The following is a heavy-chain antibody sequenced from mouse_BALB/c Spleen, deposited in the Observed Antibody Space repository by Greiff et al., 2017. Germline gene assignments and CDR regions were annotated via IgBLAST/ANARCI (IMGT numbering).Heavy chain of an antibody. CDR3: ARHGTTATLDY. J-gene: IGHJ2*01. D-gene: IGHD1-2*01. V-gene: IGHV5-6*01. CDR1: GFTFSSYG. Sequence: EVHLVESGGDLVKPGGSLKLSCAASGFTFSSYGMSWVRQTPDKRLEWVATISSGGSYTYYPDSVKGRFTISRDNAKNTLYLQMSSLKSEDTAMYYCARHGTTATLDYWGQGTTLTVSS. CDR2: ISSGGSYT.